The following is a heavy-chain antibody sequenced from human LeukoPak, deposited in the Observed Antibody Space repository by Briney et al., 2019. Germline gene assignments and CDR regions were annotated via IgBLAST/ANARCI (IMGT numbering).Heavy chain of an antibody. CDR1: GLKFDESV. CDR3: VRVLGCALGSSSVTSYCGLDV. D-gene: IGHD3-10*01. CDR2: IFWNGVMT. J-gene: IGHJ6*01. V-gene: IGHV3-20*04. Sequence: GGSLRLSCEAAGLKFDESVMSWVRQTPGRGLEGVASIFWNGVMTGYVDSVKGRFTISRDNAMNSLYLQMNSLRPEDTALYYCVRVLGCALGSSSVTSYCGLDVWGQGTTVIVSS.